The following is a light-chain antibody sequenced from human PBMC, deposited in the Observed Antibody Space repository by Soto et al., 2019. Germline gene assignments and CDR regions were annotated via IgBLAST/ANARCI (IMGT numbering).Light chain of an antibody. V-gene: IGKV3-20*01. J-gene: IGKJ1*01. CDR3: QQNYGTPGT. Sequence: EIVLTQSPGTLSLSPGERGTLSCRASQNLGTLYLAWFQQKSGQAPRLLIYSLQSGVPSRFSSSGSGTEFTLTISSLQPEDFATYYCQQNYGTPGTFGQGTKVDIK. CDR1: QNLGTLY.